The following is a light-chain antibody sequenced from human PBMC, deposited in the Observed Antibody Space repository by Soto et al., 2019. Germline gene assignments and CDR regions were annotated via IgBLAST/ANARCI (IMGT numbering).Light chain of an antibody. CDR1: SCDVGTYDD. J-gene: IGLJ2*01. CDR3: NSYLTATVA. CDR2: DVS. Sequence: QSALTQPASVSGSLGQTITISCTGTSCDVGTYDDVSWYQQHPGKAPKLMIFDVSSRPSGISTRFSGSKSGTTASLTISGVQAEDEADYSCNSYLTATVAFGGGTKLTVL. V-gene: IGLV2-14*03.